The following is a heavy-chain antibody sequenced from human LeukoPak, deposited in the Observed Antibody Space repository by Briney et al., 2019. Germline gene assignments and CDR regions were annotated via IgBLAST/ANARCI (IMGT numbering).Heavy chain of an antibody. J-gene: IGHJ4*02. Sequence: GESLKISCKGSGYSFTSYWIAWVRQMPGKGLEWMGIIYPGDSDTRYSPSFRGQITISADKSINTAYLQWNSLKASDTAVYFCARLPTVTTSGDYWGQGTLVTVSS. CDR3: ARLPTVTTSGDY. D-gene: IGHD4-17*01. CDR2: IYPGDSDT. V-gene: IGHV5-51*01. CDR1: GYSFTSYW.